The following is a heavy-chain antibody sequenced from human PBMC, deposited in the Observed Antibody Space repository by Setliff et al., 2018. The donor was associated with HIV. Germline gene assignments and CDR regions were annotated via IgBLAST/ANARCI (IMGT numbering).Heavy chain of an antibody. J-gene: IGHJ4*02. D-gene: IGHD6-6*01. CDR1: GFTFSTYT. Sequence: GGSLRLSCAASGFTFSTYTMNWVRQAPGKGLEWVSIISWDGGNTYYADSEKGRFTISRDNSKNSLYLQMNSLRTEDTALYYCVKNIGGYSSSSVFDYWGQGTLVTVSS. CDR3: VKNIGGYSSSSVFDY. V-gene: IGHV3-43*01. CDR2: ISWDGGNT.